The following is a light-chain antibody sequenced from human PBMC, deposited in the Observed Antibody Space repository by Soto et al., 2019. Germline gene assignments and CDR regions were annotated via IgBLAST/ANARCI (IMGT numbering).Light chain of an antibody. J-gene: IGKJ3*01. V-gene: IGKV3-20*01. CDR1: QSVTSNY. CDR3: QQYGSSPFT. Sequence: EIVLTQSPGTLSLSPGERATLSCRASQSVTSNYLAWHQQKPGQAPRLLIYDASTRATGIPDRFSGSGSGTDFTLTISRLEPEDFVVYYFQQYGSSPFTFGPGTKGDIK. CDR2: DAS.